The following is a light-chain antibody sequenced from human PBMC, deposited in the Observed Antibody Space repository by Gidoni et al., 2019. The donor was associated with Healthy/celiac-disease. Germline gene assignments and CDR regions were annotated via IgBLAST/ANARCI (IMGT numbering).Light chain of an antibody. CDR2: QDS. CDR1: KLGDQY. CDR3: QSCYISTAVL. J-gene: IGLJ2*01. Sequence: SYELTQPPQVYVSPGQTASITCSGDKLGDQYTYWYQQKPGQSPVLVIYQDSKRPSGIPVRFSGSISGNTATLAISGNQAMDEADYYCQSCYISTAVLFGGGTKLTVL. V-gene: IGLV3-1*01.